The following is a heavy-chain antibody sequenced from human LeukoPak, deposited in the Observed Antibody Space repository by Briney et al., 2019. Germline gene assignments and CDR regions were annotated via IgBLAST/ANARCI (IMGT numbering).Heavy chain of an antibody. D-gene: IGHD4-17*01. CDR3: ARAGGSTVSHSDY. J-gene: IGHJ4*02. V-gene: IGHV3-21*01. Sequence: GGSLRLSCAASGFTFSSYSMNWIRQAPGKGLEWVSSISSSTSYIYYADSVKGRFTISKDNAKNPLYLQMNSLRAEDTAVYYCARAGGSTVSHSDYWGQGTLVTVSS. CDR1: GFTFSSYS. CDR2: ISSSTSYI.